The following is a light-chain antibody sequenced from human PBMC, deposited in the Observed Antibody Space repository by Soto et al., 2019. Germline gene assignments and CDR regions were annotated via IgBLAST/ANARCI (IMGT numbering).Light chain of an antibody. CDR1: QSVGRN. J-gene: IGKJ4*01. Sequence: EIVMTQSPATLSVSPGERATLSCRASQSVGRNLAWYQQKPGQAPRLLIYGASTRATAIPARFSGSGSGTECTPTISSLQSEDFEIYSCQQYNHWPPLTFGGGTKVEIK. V-gene: IGKV3D-15*01. CDR2: GAS. CDR3: QQYNHWPPLT.